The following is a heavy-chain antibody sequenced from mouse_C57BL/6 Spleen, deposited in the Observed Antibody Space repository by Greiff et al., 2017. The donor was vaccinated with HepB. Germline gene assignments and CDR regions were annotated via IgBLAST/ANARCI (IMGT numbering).Heavy chain of an antibody. CDR2: IYPGDGDT. D-gene: IGHD2-3*01. V-gene: IGHV1-80*01. J-gene: IGHJ2*01. Sequence: LQESGASVKISCKASGYAFSSYWMNWVKQRPGKGLEWIGQIYPGDGDTNYNGKFKGKATLTADKSSSTAYMQLSSLTSEDSAVYFCARGGYSEVGDYWGQGTTLTVSS. CDR3: ARGGYSEVGDY. CDR1: GYAFSSYW.